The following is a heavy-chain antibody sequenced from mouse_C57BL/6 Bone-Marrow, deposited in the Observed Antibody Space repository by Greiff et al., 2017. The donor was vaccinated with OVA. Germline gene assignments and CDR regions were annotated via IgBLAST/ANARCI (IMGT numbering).Heavy chain of an antibody. CDR1: GYTFTSYD. Sequence: VQLQQSGPELVKPGASVKLSCKASGYTFTSYDINWVKQRPGQGLEWIGWIYPRDGSTKYNEKFKGKATLTVDTSSSTAYMELHSLTSEDSAVYFCARRFDYYGSSDAMDYWGQGTSVTVSS. CDR2: IYPRDGST. D-gene: IGHD1-1*01. V-gene: IGHV1-85*01. CDR3: ARRFDYYGSSDAMDY. J-gene: IGHJ4*01.